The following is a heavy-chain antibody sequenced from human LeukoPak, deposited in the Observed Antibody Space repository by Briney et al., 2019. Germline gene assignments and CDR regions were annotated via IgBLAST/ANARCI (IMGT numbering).Heavy chain of an antibody. J-gene: IGHJ4*02. D-gene: IGHD4-11*01. CDR2: INGDGSTI. Sequence: GGSLRLSCAASGFTVSNSWMHWVRQVPGKGLVWVSRINGDGSTITYADSVKGRFTISRDNAKNTLYLQMNGLRAEDTAVYYCGRGYSNYMDYWGQGTLVTVSS. V-gene: IGHV3-74*01. CDR1: GFTVSNSW. CDR3: GRGYSNYMDY.